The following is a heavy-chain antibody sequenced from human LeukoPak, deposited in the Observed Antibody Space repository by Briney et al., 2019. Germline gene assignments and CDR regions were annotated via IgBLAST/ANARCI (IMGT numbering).Heavy chain of an antibody. CDR2: LYTSGST. D-gene: IGHD6-19*01. J-gene: IGHJ4*02. CDR1: GGSISSGSYY. CDR3: ARGSYSSGWSPGYYFDY. Sequence: PSQTLSLTCTVSGGSISSGSYYWSWIRRPAGKGLEWIGLLYTSGSTNYNPSLKSRVTISVDTSKNQFSLKLSSVPAADTAVYYCARGSYSSGWSPGYYFDYWGQGTLVTVSS. V-gene: IGHV4-61*02.